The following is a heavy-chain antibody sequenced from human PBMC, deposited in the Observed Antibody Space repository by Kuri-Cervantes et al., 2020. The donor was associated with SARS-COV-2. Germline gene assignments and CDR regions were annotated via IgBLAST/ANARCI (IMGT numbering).Heavy chain of an antibody. V-gene: IGHV4-59*11. CDR3: AKGRVGIHCSSTSCSDY. J-gene: IGHJ4*02. Sequence: SETLSLTCTVSGGSISSHYRSWIRQPPGKGLEWIGYIYYSGSTNYNPSLKSRVTISVDTSKNQFSLKLSSVTAADTAVYYCAKGRVGIHCSSTSCSDYWGQGTLVTVSS. CDR1: GGSISSHY. CDR2: IYYSGST. D-gene: IGHD2-2*01.